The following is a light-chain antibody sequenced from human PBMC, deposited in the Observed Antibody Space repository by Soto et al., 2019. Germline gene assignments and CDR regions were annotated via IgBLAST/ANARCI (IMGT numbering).Light chain of an antibody. CDR3: QQSYITPIT. V-gene: IGKV1-39*01. Sequence: DIQMTQSPSSLSASVGDRVTVTCRASQNIATFLHWYQQKPGKAPRVLIYAASSLQSGVPSRFSGSGYETDFTLTITGLQPDDFAIYYCQQSYITPITFGQGTRLEIK. CDR1: QNIATF. J-gene: IGKJ5*01. CDR2: AAS.